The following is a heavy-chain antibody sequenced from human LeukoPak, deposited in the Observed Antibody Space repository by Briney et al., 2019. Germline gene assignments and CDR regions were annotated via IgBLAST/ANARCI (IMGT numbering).Heavy chain of an antibody. V-gene: IGHV3-15*01. J-gene: IGHJ4*02. D-gene: IGHD3-3*01. CDR1: GFTFSNAW. CDR3: TTESQSTYYDFWSGYYTGEY. Sequence: GGSLRLSCAASGFTFSNAWMSWVRQAPGKGLEWVGRIKSKTDGGTTDYAAPVKGRFTISRDDSKNTLYLQMNSLKTEDTAVYYCTTESQSTYYDFWSGYYTGEYWGQGTLVTVSS. CDR2: IKSKTDGGTT.